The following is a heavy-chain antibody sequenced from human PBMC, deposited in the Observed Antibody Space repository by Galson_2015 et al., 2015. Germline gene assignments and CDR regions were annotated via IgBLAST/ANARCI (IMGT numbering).Heavy chain of an antibody. CDR1: GFTFSDYY. J-gene: IGHJ6*02. Sequence: SLRLSCAASGFTFSDYYMSWIRQAPGKGLEWVSYISSSGSTIYYADSVKGRFTISRDNAKNSLYLQMNSLRAEDTAVYYCARDLQLGYCSNTSCYYYYGMDVWGQGTTVTVSS. CDR2: ISSSGSTI. D-gene: IGHD2-2*01. CDR3: ARDLQLGYCSNTSCYYYYGMDV. V-gene: IGHV3-11*01.